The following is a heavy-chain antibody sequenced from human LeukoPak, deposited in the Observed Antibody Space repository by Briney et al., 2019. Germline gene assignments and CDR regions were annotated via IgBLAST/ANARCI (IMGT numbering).Heavy chain of an antibody. CDR2: IKQDGSEE. V-gene: IGHV3-7*01. J-gene: IGHJ5*02. CDR3: ARASGEYTYDYNWFDP. CDR1: GFTFSSYW. Sequence: PGGSLRLSCAASGFTFSSYWMRWARQAPGKGLEWVASIKQDGSEEYYVGSVKGRFTISRDNAKNSLYLQIYSLRAEDTAVYYCARASGEYTYDYNWFDPWGQGTLVTVSS. D-gene: IGHD3-16*01.